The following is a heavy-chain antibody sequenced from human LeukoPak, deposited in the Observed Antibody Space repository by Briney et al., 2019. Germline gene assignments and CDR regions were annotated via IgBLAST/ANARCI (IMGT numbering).Heavy chain of an antibody. CDR3: ARPYYDSSGYHEYYFDY. D-gene: IGHD3-22*01. CDR1: GYSFTSYW. CDR2: IYPGDSDT. Sequence: GESLKISCKDSGYSFTSYWIGWVRQMPGKGLEWMGIIYPGDSDTRYSPSFQGQVTISADKSISTAYLQWSSLKASDTAMYYCARPYYDSSGYHEYYFDYWGQGTLVTVSS. J-gene: IGHJ4*02. V-gene: IGHV5-51*01.